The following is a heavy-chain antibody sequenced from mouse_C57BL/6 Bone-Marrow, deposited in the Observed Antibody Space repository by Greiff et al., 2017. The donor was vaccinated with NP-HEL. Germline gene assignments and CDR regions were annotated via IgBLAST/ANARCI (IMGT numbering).Heavy chain of an antibody. CDR1: GYSITSGYY. CDR2: ISYDGSN. CDR3: ARGIPDGYYANWYFDV. J-gene: IGHJ1*03. V-gene: IGHV3-6*01. D-gene: IGHD2-3*01. Sequence: ESGPGLVKPSQSLSLTCSVTGYSITSGYYWNWIRQFPGNKLEWMGYISYDGSNNYNPSLKNRISITRDTSKNQFFLKLNSVTTEDTATYYCARGIPDGYYANWYFDVWGTGTTVTVSS.